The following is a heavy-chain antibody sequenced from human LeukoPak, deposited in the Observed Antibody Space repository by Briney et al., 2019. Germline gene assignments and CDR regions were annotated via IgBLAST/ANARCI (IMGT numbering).Heavy chain of an antibody. V-gene: IGHV3-7*04. J-gene: IGHJ4*02. CDR3: AREYFYGSGSYYNGY. Sequence: GGSLRLSCAASGFTFSSYSMNWVRQAPGKGLEWVANIKQDGNEKYYVDSVKGRFTISRDNAKNSLYLQMNSLRAEDTAVYYCAREYFYGSGSYYNGYWGQGALVTVSS. CDR1: GFTFSSYS. CDR2: IKQDGNEK. D-gene: IGHD3-10*01.